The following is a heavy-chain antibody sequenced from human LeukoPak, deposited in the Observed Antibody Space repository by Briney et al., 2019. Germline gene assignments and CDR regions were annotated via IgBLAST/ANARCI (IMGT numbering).Heavy chain of an antibody. J-gene: IGHJ6*02. Sequence: SETLSLTCTVSGGSISSSSYYWGWIRQPPGKGLEWIGSMYYNGSTYYNPSLKSRVTISVDTSKNQFSLKLSSVTAADTAVYYCARWRNYYDSSGYYYIYGMDVWGQGTTVTVSS. V-gene: IGHV4-39*07. D-gene: IGHD3-22*01. CDR1: GGSISSSSYY. CDR2: MYYNGST. CDR3: ARWRNYYDSSGYYYIYGMDV.